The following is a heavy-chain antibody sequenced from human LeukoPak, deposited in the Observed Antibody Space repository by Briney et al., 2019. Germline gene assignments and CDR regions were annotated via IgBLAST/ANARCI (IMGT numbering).Heavy chain of an antibody. V-gene: IGHV4-59*01. CDR3: ARASTTFDD. Sequence: SETLSLTCSVPGGSITSYYWSWIRQPPGKGLEWIGYISDGGSTNYNPSLKSRVSISVDTSKNQFSLKLSSVTAADTAVYYCARASTTFDDWGQGTLVTVSS. D-gene: IGHD1-14*01. CDR1: GGSITSYY. J-gene: IGHJ4*02. CDR2: ISDGGST.